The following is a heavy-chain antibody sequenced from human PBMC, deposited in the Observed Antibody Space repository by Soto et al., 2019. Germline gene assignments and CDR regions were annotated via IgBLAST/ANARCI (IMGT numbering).Heavy chain of an antibody. CDR2: ISESGDST. CDR1: GFTFSSYA. D-gene: IGHD5-18*01. CDR3: AKSRIQGWTKGLYDH. Sequence: GGSLRLSCAASGFTFSSYAMSWVRQAPGKGLEWVSSISESGDSTSYAESVRGRFTISRDDSKNTLYLQMNSLRAEDTAAYSCAKSRIQGWTKGLYDHWGQGTLVTVSS. V-gene: IGHV3-23*01. J-gene: IGHJ4*02.